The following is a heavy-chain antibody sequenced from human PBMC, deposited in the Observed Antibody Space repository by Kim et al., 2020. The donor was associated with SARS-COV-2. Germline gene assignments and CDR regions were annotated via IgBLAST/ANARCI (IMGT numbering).Heavy chain of an antibody. CDR3: ARSLITGTWGQGY. D-gene: IGHD1-20*01. Sequence: SQKFQGRGTITRDTSASTAYMELSSLRSEDTAVYYCARSLITGTWGQGYWGQGTLVTVSS. V-gene: IGHV1-3*01. J-gene: IGHJ4*02.